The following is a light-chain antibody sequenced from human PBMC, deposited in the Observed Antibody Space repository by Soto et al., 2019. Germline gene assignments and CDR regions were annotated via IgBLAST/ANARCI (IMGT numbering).Light chain of an antibody. Sequence: QSLVALSLTPGDRATLSCRASQSVSNNYLAWYQQKPGQAPRLLIYGASNRATGIPDRFSGSGSGTDFTLTISRLEPEGFAVYYWLQYVILGTFGHGTKVDI. V-gene: IGKV3-20*01. CDR2: GAS. CDR1: QSVSNNY. J-gene: IGKJ1*01. CDR3: LQYVILGT.